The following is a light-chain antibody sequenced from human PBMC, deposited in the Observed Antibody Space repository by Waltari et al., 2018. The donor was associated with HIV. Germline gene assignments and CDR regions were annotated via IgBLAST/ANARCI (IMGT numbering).Light chain of an antibody. Sequence: SAVTQPASVSGLPGQSVTISCTGDDRDFGLSNFVSWYQQHPGKLPRLIFSVVDSRASGIPDRFSASKSGETAFLTISSLRTEDEALYYCASFTGDDTVMFGGGTLVTVL. CDR3: ASFTGDDTVM. CDR2: VVD. V-gene: IGLV2-14*03. CDR1: DRDFGLSNF. J-gene: IGLJ3*02.